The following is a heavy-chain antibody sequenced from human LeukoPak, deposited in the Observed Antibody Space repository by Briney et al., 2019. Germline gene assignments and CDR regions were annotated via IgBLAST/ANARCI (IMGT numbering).Heavy chain of an antibody. CDR2: ISYDGSNK. V-gene: IGHV3-30*04. Sequence: GGCLRLSCAASGFTFSSYAMHWVRQAPGKGLEWVAVISYDGSNKYYADSVKGRFTISRDNSKNTLYVQMNSLRAEDTAVYYCARDRSYGDLWAAFDIWGQGTMVTVSS. D-gene: IGHD4-17*01. CDR1: GFTFSSYA. CDR3: ARDRSYGDLWAAFDI. J-gene: IGHJ3*02.